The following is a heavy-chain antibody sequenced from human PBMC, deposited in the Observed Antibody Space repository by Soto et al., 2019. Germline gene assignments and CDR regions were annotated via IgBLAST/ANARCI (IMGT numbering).Heavy chain of an antibody. CDR2: IKSITDGGTT. J-gene: IGHJ6*02. CDR3: TTDSADIVVVPATFGMDV. V-gene: IGHV3-15*01. CDR1: LITFSNAW. Sequence: XGGSLRLSCAASLITFSNAWMTWVRQSPGKGLEWVGRIKSITDGGTTDYAAPVKGRFTISRDDPKDTLYLQMNNLRTEDTAVYHCTTDSADIVVVPATFGMDVWGQGTTVTVSS. D-gene: IGHD2-2*01.